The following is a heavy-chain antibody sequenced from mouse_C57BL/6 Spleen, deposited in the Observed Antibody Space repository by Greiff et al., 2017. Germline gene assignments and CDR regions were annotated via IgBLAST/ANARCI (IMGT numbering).Heavy chain of an antibody. V-gene: IGHV1-78*01. CDR3: ARRVYYDYDGEGFDY. CDR1: GYTFTDHT. Sequence: QVQLQQSDAELVKPGASVKISCKVSGYTFTDHTIHWMKQRPEQGLEWIGYIYPRDGSTKYNEKFKGKATLTADKSSSTAYMQLNSLTSEDSAVYCCARRVYYDYDGEGFDYWGQGTTLTVSS. D-gene: IGHD2-4*01. J-gene: IGHJ2*01. CDR2: IYPRDGST.